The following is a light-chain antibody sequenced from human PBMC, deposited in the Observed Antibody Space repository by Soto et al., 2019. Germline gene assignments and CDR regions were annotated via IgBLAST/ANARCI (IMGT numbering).Light chain of an antibody. CDR3: QHYNSYSEA. Sequence: IPMTQSPSTMSASVGARVTITCRASQTISSWLAWYQQKPGKAPKLLIYKASTLKSGVPSRFSGSGSGTEFTLTISSLQPDDFATYYCQHYNSYSEAFGQGTKVDIK. V-gene: IGKV1-5*03. J-gene: IGKJ1*01. CDR1: QTISSW. CDR2: KAS.